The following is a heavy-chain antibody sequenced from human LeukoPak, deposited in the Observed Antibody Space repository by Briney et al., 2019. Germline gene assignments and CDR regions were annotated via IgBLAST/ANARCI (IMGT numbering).Heavy chain of an antibody. D-gene: IGHD2-8*01. J-gene: IGHJ4*02. CDR2: ISWNGGNT. CDR1: GFKFDDYG. V-gene: IGHV3-20*04. CDR3: AREGIYCVNGVCYLDY. Sequence: GGSLRLSCAASGFKFDDYGMSWVRQAPGKGLEWVSGISWNGGNTGYADSVKGRFTISRDNAKNSLFLQVNSLRADDTAFYYCAREGIYCVNGVCYLDYWGQGTVVTVSS.